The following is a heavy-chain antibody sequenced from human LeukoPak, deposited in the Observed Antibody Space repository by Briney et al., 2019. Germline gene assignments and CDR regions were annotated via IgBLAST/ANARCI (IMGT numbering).Heavy chain of an antibody. V-gene: IGHV4-4*07. CDR2: IYTSGST. CDR1: GGSISSYY. J-gene: IGHJ6*03. D-gene: IGHD2/OR15-2a*01. CDR3: AKDRSLQYYYYMDV. Sequence: SETLSLTCTVSGGSISSYYWSWIRQPAGKGLEWIGRIYTSGSTNYNPSLKSRVTMSVDTSKNQFSLKLSSVTAADTAVYYCAKDRSLQYYYYMDVWGTGTTVTVSS.